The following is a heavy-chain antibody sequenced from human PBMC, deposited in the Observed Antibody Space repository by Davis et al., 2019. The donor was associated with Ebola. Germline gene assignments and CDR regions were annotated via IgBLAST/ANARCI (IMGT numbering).Heavy chain of an antibody. Sequence: GGSLRLSCAASGFTFSSYGMHWVRQAPGKGLEWVAVIWYDGSNKYYADSVKGRFTISRDNSKNTLYLQMNSPRAEDTAVYYCARGLRVWELLPGYWGQGTLVTVSS. V-gene: IGHV3-33*01. D-gene: IGHD1-26*01. CDR3: ARGLRVWELLPGY. CDR1: GFTFSSYG. J-gene: IGHJ4*02. CDR2: IWYDGSNK.